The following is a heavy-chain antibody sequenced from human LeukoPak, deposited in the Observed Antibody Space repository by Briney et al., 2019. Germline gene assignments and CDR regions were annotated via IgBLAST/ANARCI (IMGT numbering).Heavy chain of an antibody. Sequence: SETLSLTCTVSGGSFSGYLWSWIRQPPGKGLEWIGEINYNGEKTNYNPSLKSRVIMSVDPSTNQFSLKMTSVTAADTAVYFFTRSGLTGMREYPRADYYYYGMDVWGQGTAVTVSS. CDR2: INYNGEKT. CDR3: TRSGLTGMREYPRADYYYYGMDV. J-gene: IGHJ6*01. V-gene: IGHV4-34*01. D-gene: IGHD2-2*02. CDR1: GGSFSGYL.